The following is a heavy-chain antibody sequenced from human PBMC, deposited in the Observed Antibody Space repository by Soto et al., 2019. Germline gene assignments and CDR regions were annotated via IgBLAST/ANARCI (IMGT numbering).Heavy chain of an antibody. CDR2: IYYDGNT. V-gene: IGHV4-59*01. Sequence: QVQLQESGPGLVKPSETLSLTCTVSGGSITTYYWSWIRQPPGKGLEWIGYIYYDGNTNYNPSLKSRVTISVDTYKNQFSLKLNSVTAADTAVYYCERGNWYFDLWGRGTLVTVSS. J-gene: IGHJ2*01. CDR3: ERGNWYFDL. CDR1: GGSITTYY.